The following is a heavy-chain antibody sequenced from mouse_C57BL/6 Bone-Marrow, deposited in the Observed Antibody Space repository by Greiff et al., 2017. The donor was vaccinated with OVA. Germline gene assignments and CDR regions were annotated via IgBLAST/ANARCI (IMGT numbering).Heavy chain of an antibody. V-gene: IGHV1-84*01. J-gene: IGHJ2*01. CDR2: IYPGGGNT. CDR3: ARWDYDYYFDY. Sequence: VHLVESGPELVKPGASVKISCKASGYTFTDYYINWVKQRPGQGLEWIGWIYPGGGNTKYNEKFKGKATLTVDTSSSTAYMQLSSLTSEDSAVYFCARWDYDYYFDYWGQGTTLTVSS. D-gene: IGHD2-4*01. CDR1: GYTFTDYY.